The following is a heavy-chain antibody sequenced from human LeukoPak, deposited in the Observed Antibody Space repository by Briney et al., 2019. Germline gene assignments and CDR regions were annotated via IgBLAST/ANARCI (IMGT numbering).Heavy chain of an antibody. CDR3: AELGITMIGGV. Sequence: QPGRSLRLSCAASGFTFSSFAMHWVRQPPGKGLEWAAVISYDGGNKYYADSVKGRFTISRDNAKNSLYLQMNSLRAEDTAVYYCAELGITMIGGVWGKGTTVTISS. D-gene: IGHD3-10*02. V-gene: IGHV3-30*04. J-gene: IGHJ6*04. CDR2: ISYDGGNK. CDR1: GFTFSSFA.